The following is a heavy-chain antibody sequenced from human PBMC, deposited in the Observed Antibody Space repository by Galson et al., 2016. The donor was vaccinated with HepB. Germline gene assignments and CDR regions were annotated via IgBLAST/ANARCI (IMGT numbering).Heavy chain of an antibody. CDR2: IRSKIDGGTT. CDR3: TTDPEAPYCTNGVCYISRTAY. CDR1: GFSFSNVW. V-gene: IGHV3-15*07. Sequence: SLRLSCAVSGFSFSNVWMNWVRQVPGKGLELVGRIRSKIDGGTTDYAAPVKGRFTISRDDSKNTLYLQMDSLRTEDTAVYYCTTDPEAPYCTNGVCYISRTAYWGQGTLVTVSS. J-gene: IGHJ4*02. D-gene: IGHD2-8*01.